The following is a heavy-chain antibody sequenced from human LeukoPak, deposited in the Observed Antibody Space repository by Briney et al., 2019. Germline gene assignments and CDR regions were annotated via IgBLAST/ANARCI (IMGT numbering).Heavy chain of an antibody. CDR1: GFTFSSYN. CDR2: ISSSSSYI. V-gene: IGHV3-21*04. D-gene: IGHD6-13*01. J-gene: IGHJ4*02. Sequence: GGSLRLSCAASGFTFSSYNMNWVRQAPGKGLEWVSSISSSSSYIYYADSVKGRFTISRDNSKNTLYLQMNSLRAEDTAVYYCAKRTRSSSWATFDYWGQGTLVTVSS. CDR3: AKRTRSSSWATFDY.